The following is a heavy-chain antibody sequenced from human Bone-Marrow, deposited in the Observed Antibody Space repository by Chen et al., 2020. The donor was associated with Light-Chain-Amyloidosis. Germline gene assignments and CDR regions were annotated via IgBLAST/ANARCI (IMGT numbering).Heavy chain of an antibody. CDR3: ARDSDCRSTSCYPLGTFDI. CDR2: INTDGSST. CDR1: GLPFSSYW. D-gene: IGHD2-2*01. V-gene: IGHV3-74*01. J-gene: IGHJ3*02. Sequence: EVQLVESGGGLVQPGGSLRLYCVASGLPFSSYWLHWVRQAPGKGLVWVSRINTDGSSTSYADSVKGRFTISRDNAKNTLFLQMSSLRADDTAVYYCARDSDCRSTSCYPLGTFDIWGQGTMVTVSS.